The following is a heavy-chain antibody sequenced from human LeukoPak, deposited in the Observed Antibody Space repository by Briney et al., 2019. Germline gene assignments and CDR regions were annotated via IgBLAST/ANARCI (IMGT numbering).Heavy chain of an antibody. Sequence: PSETLSLTCTVSGGSISSYYWSWIRQPPGKGLERIGYIYYSGSTNYNPSLKSRVTISVDTSKNQFSLKLSSVTAADTAVYYCARAVYSSSWYGSYYYMDVWGKGTTATISS. V-gene: IGHV4-59*01. D-gene: IGHD6-13*01. CDR1: GGSISSYY. CDR3: ARAVYSSSWYGSYYYMDV. CDR2: IYYSGST. J-gene: IGHJ6*03.